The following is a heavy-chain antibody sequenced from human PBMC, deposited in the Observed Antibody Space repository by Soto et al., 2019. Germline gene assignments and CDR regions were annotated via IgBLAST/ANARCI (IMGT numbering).Heavy chain of an antibody. Sequence: SGGSLRLSCAASGFSFSNYAMTWVRQAPGKGLEWVSTISDVEVATYSADSVKGRFTTSRDNSKNTVFLQMDNLRAEDTAVYYCARDAYGSGWYRDYYGMDVWGQG. CDR3: ARDAYGSGWYRDYYGMDV. V-gene: IGHV3-23*01. D-gene: IGHD6-19*01. J-gene: IGHJ6*02. CDR2: ISDVEVAT. CDR1: GFSFSNYA.